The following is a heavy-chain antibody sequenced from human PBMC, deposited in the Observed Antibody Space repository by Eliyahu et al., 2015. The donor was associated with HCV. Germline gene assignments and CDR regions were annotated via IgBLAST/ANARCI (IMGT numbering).Heavy chain of an antibody. J-gene: IGHJ3*02. D-gene: IGHD6-19*01. CDR1: XFTFXSYW. CDR2: IKQDGSEK. V-gene: IGHV3-7*03. CDR3: ARESDVRIAVAGTLLVGAFDI. Sequence: EVQLVESGGGLVQPGGSLRLSCAASXFTFXSYWMSWVRQAPGKGLEWVANIKQDGSEKYYVDSVKGRFTISRDNAKNSLYLQMNSLRAEDTAVYYCARESDVRIAVAGTLLVGAFDIWGQGTMVTVSS.